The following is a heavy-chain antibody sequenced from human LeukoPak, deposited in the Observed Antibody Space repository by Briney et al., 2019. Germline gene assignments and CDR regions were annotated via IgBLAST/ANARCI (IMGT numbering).Heavy chain of an antibody. CDR1: GFTFSSYA. V-gene: IGHV3-23*01. Sequence: GGSLRLSCAASGFTFSSYAMSWVRQAPGKGLECVSAISGGGPVTYYTDSVKGRFAISRDNSKDTLYLEMNSLRAEDTAVYYCARRGSSGWYDYWGQGTLVTVSS. J-gene: IGHJ4*02. CDR2: ISGGGPVT. D-gene: IGHD6-19*01. CDR3: ARRGSSGWYDY.